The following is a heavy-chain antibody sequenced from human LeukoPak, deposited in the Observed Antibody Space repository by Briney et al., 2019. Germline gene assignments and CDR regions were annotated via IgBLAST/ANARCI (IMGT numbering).Heavy chain of an antibody. D-gene: IGHD1-14*01. V-gene: IGHV3-7*01. Sequence: GGSLRLSCAASAFTVRSYWMTWLRQAPGKELELEAHINPDGSEESYADSVKGRFTISRDNAKNSLHLQMNNLKVEDSAVYYCARDPYIKAFDIWGQGPMVTVSS. CDR2: INPDGSEE. CDR3: ARDPYIKAFDI. J-gene: IGHJ3*02. CDR1: AFTVRSYW.